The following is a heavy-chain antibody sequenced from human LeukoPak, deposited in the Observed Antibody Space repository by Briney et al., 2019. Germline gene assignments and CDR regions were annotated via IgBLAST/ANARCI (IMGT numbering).Heavy chain of an antibody. V-gene: IGHV3-74*01. CDR3: ARLRGSIAAPDY. D-gene: IGHD6-6*01. J-gene: IGHJ4*02. CDR1: GFTFSSYW. Sequence: RPGGSLRLSCAASGFTFSSYWMHWVRQAPGKGLVWVSRINSDGSSTSYADSVKGRFTISRDNAKNTLYLQMNSLRAEDTAVYYCARLRGSIAAPDYWGQGTLVTVSP. CDR2: INSDGSST.